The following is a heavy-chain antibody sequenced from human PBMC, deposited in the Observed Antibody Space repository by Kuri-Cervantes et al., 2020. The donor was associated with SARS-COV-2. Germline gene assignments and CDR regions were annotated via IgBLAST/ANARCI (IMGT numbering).Heavy chain of an antibody. D-gene: IGHD3-22*01. CDR1: GGSTSSGDYY. CDR2: VDWDDDK. Sequence: TLSLTCTVSGGSTSSGDYYWSWIRQAQGKALEWFARVDWDDDKIYSTSLKTRLTINKDTSKTQVVLTMTNRDPVDTATYYCEGFPQWLLGAFDIWGQGTMVTDSS. J-gene: IGHJ3*02. CDR3: EGFPQWLLGAFDI. V-gene: IGHV2-70*16.